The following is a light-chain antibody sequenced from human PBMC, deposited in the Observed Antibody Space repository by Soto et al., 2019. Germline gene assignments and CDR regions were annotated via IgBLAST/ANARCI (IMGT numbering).Light chain of an antibody. CDR3: TVWDDSLRGRL. Sequence: QLVLTQPPSASGTPGQRVTISCSGSSSNIESNFVYWYQQLAGTTPRLLIYRNNQRPSGVPDRFSGSKSGTSASLAISALRSEDEADYYCTVWDDSLRGRLFGGGTKLTVL. CDR2: RNN. CDR1: SSNIESNF. J-gene: IGLJ2*01. V-gene: IGLV1-47*01.